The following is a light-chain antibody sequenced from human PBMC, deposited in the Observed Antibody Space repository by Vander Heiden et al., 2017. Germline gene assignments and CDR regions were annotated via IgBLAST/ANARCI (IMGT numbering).Light chain of an antibody. J-gene: IGKJ1*01. V-gene: IGKV1-5*03. Sequence: DIQMTQSPSTLSASVGDRVTITCRASQSIGNWLAWYQQKPGKAPKLLIYKASNLEGGVPSRFSGSGSGTEFSLTISSLQPDDFATYYFQQGYSYSTFGPGTKVEIK. CDR2: KAS. CDR1: QSIGNW. CDR3: QQGYSYST.